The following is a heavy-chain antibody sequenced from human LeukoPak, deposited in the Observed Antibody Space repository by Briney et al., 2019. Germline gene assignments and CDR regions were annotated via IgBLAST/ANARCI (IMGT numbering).Heavy chain of an antibody. D-gene: IGHD6-13*01. CDR3: ARGMGSSSQDY. CDR2: FDPEDGET. J-gene: IGHJ4*02. Sequence: ASVKVSCKVSGYTLTELSMHWVRQAPGKGLEWMGGFDPEDGETIYAQKFQGRVTMTRNTSISTAYMELSSLRSEDTAVYYCARGMGSSSQDYWGQGTLVTVSS. V-gene: IGHV1-24*01. CDR1: GYTLTELS.